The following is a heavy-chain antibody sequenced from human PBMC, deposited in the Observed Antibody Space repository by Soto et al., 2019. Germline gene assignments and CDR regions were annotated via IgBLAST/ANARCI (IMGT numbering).Heavy chain of an antibody. CDR3: ARASGPQLTSWYLATLDY. J-gene: IGHJ4*02. V-gene: IGHV5-51*01. D-gene: IGHD5-12*01. CDR2: IYPGDSDT. CDR1: GYSFTSYW. Sequence: GESLKISCKGSGYSFTSYWIGWVRQMPGKGLEWMGIIYPGDSDTRYSPSFQGQVTISADKSISTAYLQWSSLKASDTAMYYFARASGPQLTSWYLATLDYWGRGPLVTVSS.